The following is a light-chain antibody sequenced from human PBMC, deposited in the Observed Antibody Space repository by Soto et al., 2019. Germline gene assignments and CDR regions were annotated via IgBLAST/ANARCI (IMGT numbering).Light chain of an antibody. CDR3: QQYGSSPVFT. CDR2: GAS. CDR1: QSVSSSY. V-gene: IGKV3-20*01. J-gene: IGKJ3*01. Sequence: EIVLTQSPGTLSLSPGERATLSCRASQSVSSSYLAWYQQKPGQAPRLLIYGASSRATGIPDRFSGSGSGTDVTLTISRLEPEDFAVYYCQQYGSSPVFTVGPGTKVDIK.